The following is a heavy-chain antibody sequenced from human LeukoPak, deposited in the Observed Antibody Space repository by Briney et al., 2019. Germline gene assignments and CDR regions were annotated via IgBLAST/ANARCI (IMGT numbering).Heavy chain of an antibody. V-gene: IGHV3-15*01. D-gene: IGHD1-26*01. Sequence: PGGSLRLSCAASGFTFSNAWMSWVRQAPGKGLEWVGRIKSITDGGTTDYAAPVKGRFTISRDDSKNTLYLQMDSLKTEDTAVYYCTTVYSGSYGYWGQGTLVTVSS. CDR1: GFTFSNAW. CDR3: TTVYSGSYGY. CDR2: IKSITDGGTT. J-gene: IGHJ4*02.